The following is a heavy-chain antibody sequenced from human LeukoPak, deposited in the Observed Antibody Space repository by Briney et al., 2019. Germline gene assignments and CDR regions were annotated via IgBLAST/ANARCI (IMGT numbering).Heavy chain of an antibody. D-gene: IGHD1-7*01. V-gene: IGHV1-69*13. CDR3: ATATGTTIPYDY. Sequence: WASVKVSCKASGGTFSSYAISWVRQAPGQGLEWTGGIIPIFGTANYAQKFQGRVTITADESTSTAYMELSSLRSEDTAVYYCATATGTTIPYDYWGQGTLVTVSS. J-gene: IGHJ4*02. CDR1: GGTFSSYA. CDR2: IIPIFGTA.